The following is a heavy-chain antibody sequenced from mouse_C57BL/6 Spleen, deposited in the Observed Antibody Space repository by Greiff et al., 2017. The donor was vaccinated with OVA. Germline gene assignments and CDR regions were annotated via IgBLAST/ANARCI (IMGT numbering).Heavy chain of an antibody. CDR1: GYSITSGYY. V-gene: IGHV3-6*01. Sequence: EVKLEESGPGLVKPSQSLSLTCSVTGYSITSGYYWNWIRQFPGNKLEWMGYISYDGSNNYNPSLKNRISITRDTSKNQFFLKLNSVTTEDTATYYCARVRDGYYYAMDYWGQGTSVTVSS. D-gene: IGHD2-3*01. CDR2: ISYDGSN. J-gene: IGHJ4*01. CDR3: ARVRDGYYYAMDY.